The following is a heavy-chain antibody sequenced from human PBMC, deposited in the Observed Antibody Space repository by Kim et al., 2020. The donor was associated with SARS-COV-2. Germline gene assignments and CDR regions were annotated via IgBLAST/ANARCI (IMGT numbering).Heavy chain of an antibody. CDR2: IITGDGYT. CDR1: GYTFTNNA. Sequence: ASVKVSCKASGYTFTNNAIHWVRQAPGQRPEWMGYIITGDGYTEYSQIFQGRLTITRDTSANTAYLELSRLTSADTAVYFCARDREKVRGVLSLKWIDPWGQGTLVTVLS. CDR3: ARDREKVRGVLSLKWIDP. V-gene: IGHV1-3*04. J-gene: IGHJ5*02. D-gene: IGHD3-10*01.